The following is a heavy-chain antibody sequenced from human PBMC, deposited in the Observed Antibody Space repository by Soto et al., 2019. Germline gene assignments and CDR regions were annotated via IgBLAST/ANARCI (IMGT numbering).Heavy chain of an antibody. J-gene: IGHJ1*01. Sequence: ASVKVSYKASGYTFTSYGISWVRRAPGQGLEWMGWISAYNGNTNYAQKLQGRVTMTTDTSTSTAYMELRSLRSDDTAVYYCARSGVSIAAAGAAFWGLSHRADSIAPEGASRSFPGDLHWG. CDR3: ARSGVSIAAAGAAFWGLSHRADSIAPEGASRSFPGDLH. D-gene: IGHD6-13*01. CDR2: ISAYNGNT. V-gene: IGHV1-18*04. CDR1: GYTFTSYG.